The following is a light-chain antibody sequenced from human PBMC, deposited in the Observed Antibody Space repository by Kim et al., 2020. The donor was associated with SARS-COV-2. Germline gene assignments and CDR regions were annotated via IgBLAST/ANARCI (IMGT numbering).Light chain of an antibody. Sequence: QAVVTQEPSLTVSPVGTVTLTCASSTGAVTSDSYPNWFQQKPGQPPRALIYNTNKKRSWTPARFSGSLLGDKAALTLSGVQPEDEADYYCVLYSGGGWVFGGGTQLTVL. CDR2: NTN. J-gene: IGLJ3*02. V-gene: IGLV7-43*01. CDR3: VLYSGGGWV. CDR1: TGAVTSDSY.